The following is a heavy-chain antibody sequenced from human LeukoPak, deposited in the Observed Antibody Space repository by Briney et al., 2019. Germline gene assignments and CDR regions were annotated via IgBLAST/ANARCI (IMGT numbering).Heavy chain of an antibody. D-gene: IGHD4-17*01. J-gene: IGHJ4*02. CDR2: IWYDGSNK. CDR3: AKSATTVTSNFEY. CDR1: GFTFSSYG. V-gene: IGHV3-33*06. Sequence: GSLRLSCAASGFTFSSYGMHWVRQAPGKGLEWVAVIWYDGSNKYYADSVKGRFTISRDNSKNTLYLQMNSLRAEDTAVYYCAKSATTVTSNFEYWGQGTLVTVSS.